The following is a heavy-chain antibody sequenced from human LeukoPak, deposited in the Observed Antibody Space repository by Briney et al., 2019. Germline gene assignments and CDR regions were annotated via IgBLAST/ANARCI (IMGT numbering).Heavy chain of an antibody. CDR3: ARVPTGRSQGPYYFDY. CDR1: EFTFSSYE. D-gene: IGHD3-10*01. J-gene: IGHJ4*02. CDR2: ISSSSTYI. V-gene: IGHV3-21*01. Sequence: PGGSLRLSCAASEFTFSSYEMNWVRQAPGKGLEWVSSISSSSTYIYYADSVKGRFTISRDNAKNSLYLQMNSLRAEDTAVFYCARVPTGRSQGPYYFDYWGQGTLVTVSS.